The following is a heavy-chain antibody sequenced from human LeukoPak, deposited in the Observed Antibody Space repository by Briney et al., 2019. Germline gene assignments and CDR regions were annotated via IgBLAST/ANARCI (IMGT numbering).Heavy chain of an antibody. V-gene: IGHV3-30*02. D-gene: IGHD6-19*01. CDR1: GFSLSDYY. J-gene: IGHJ4*02. CDR2: TSSDGSNQ. Sequence: PGGSLRLSCAASGFSLSDYYMHWARQAPGKGLEWVTFTSSDGSNQNYADSVKGRFTVSRDNSKNTLYLHMNILRPEDTAVYYCAKDRSGTWSFDSWGQGTLVIVSS. CDR3: AKDRSGTWSFDS.